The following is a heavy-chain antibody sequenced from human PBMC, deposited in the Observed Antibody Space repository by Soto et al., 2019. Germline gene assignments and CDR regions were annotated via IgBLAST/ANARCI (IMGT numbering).Heavy chain of an antibody. V-gene: IGHV4-59*01. D-gene: IGHD1-26*01. Sequence: SETLSLTCTVCGGSISSYYWSWIRQHPGKGLEWIGYIFYSGSTNYNSSLKSRITMSIDTSKNQFSLKLSSVTAADTAIYYCARDPVGVTHFDYWGQGAPVTGSS. CDR1: GGSISSYY. CDR2: IFYSGST. CDR3: ARDPVGVTHFDY. J-gene: IGHJ4*02.